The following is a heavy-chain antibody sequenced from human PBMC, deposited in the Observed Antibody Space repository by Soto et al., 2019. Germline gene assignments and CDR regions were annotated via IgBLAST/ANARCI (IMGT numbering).Heavy chain of an antibody. CDR1: GGSISSGDYY. J-gene: IGHJ6*02. CDR3: ARRRNHYYGMDV. CDR2: IYYSGST. V-gene: IGHV4-61*08. Sequence: SETLSLTCTVSGGSISSGDYYWSWIRQPPGKGLEWIGYIYYSGSTNYNPSLKSRVTISVDTSKNQFSLKLSSVTAADTAVYYCARRRNHYYGMDVWGQGTTVTVSS.